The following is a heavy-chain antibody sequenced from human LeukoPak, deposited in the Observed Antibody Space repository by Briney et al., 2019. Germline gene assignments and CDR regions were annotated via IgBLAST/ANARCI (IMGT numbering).Heavy chain of an antibody. CDR3: ARDSNSGGYAWFDP. Sequence: PSETLSLTCTVSGGSISSSSYYWGWIRQPPGKGLEWIGSIYYSGSTYYNPSLKSRVTISVDTSKNQFSLKLSSVTAADTAVYYCARDSNSGGYAWFDPWGQGTLVTVSS. CDR1: GGSISSSSYY. CDR2: IYYSGST. V-gene: IGHV4-39*02. D-gene: IGHD5-18*01. J-gene: IGHJ5*02.